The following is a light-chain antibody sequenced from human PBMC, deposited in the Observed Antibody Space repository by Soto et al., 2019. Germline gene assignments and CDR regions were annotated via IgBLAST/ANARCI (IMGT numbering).Light chain of an antibody. CDR2: GAS. CDR1: QSVTGSY. J-gene: IGKJ4*01. V-gene: IGKV3-20*01. CDR3: QQYGSSPRT. Sequence: EIVLTQSPGTLSLSPVERATLSCRASQSVTGSYLAWYQQRPGQAPRLLMYGASSRATGIPDRFSGSGSGTDFTLTISRLEPEDFAVYYCQQYGSSPRTFGGGTKVEIK.